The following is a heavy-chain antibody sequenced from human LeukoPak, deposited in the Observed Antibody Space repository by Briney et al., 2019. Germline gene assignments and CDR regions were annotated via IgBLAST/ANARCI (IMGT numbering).Heavy chain of an antibody. D-gene: IGHD5-18*01. CDR1: GGSISSSSYY. Sequence: SETLSLTCTVSGGSISSSSYYWGWIRQPPGKGLEWIGEINHSGSTNYNPSLKSRVTISVDTSKNQFSLKLSSVTAADTAVYYCAGGSTAMGDYWGQGTLVTVSS. CDR2: INHSGST. J-gene: IGHJ4*02. CDR3: AGGSTAMGDY. V-gene: IGHV4-39*07.